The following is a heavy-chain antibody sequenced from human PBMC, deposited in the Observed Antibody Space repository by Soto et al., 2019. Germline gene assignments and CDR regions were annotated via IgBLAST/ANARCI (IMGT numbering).Heavy chain of an antibody. CDR1: GGSISSSSYY. CDR3: ARLTRFWVLMVYAIPDV. J-gene: IGHJ6*02. CDR2: IYYSGST. Sequence: SETLSLTCTVSGGSISSSSYYWGWIRQPPGKGLEWIGSIYYSGSTYYNPSLKSRVTISVDTSKNQFSLKLSSVTAADTAVYYCARLTRFWVLMVYAIPDVWGQGTTVTVSS. D-gene: IGHD2-8*01. V-gene: IGHV4-39*01.